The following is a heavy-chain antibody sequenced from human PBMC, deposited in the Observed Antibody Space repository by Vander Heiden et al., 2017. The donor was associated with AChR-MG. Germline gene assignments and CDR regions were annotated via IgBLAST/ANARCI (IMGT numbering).Heavy chain of an antibody. Sequence: QVQLVESGGGVVQPGRSLRLSCASSGFTFSSYGMHWVRQAPGKGREGVAVIWDDGSNKYYADSVKGRFTISRDNSKNTLYLQMNSLRAEDTAVYYCARDQAYVLEWLFDAFDIWGQGTMVTVSS. CDR3: ARDQAYVLEWLFDAFDI. D-gene: IGHD3-3*01. CDR2: IWDDGSNK. J-gene: IGHJ3*02. CDR1: GFTFSSYG. V-gene: IGHV3-33*01.